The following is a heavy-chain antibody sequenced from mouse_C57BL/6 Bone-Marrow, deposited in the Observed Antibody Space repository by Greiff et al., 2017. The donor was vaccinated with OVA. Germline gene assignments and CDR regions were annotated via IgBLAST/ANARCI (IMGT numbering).Heavy chain of an antibody. CDR2: ISSGGDYI. CDR1: GSTFSSYA. Sequence: EVMLVESGEGLVKPGGSLKLSCAASGSTFSSYAMSWVRQTPEKRLEWVAYISSGGDYIYYADTVKGRFTISRDNARNTLYLQMSSLKSEDTAMYYCTRDEDYYGSSYCWYFDVWGTGTTVTVSS. V-gene: IGHV5-9-1*02. J-gene: IGHJ1*03. D-gene: IGHD1-1*01. CDR3: TRDEDYYGSSYCWYFDV.